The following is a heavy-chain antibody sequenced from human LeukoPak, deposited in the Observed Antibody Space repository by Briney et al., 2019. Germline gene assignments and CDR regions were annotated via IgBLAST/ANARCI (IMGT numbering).Heavy chain of an antibody. CDR3: ARPIDNGSGSYYFEY. V-gene: IGHV1-2*02. J-gene: IGHJ4*02. Sequence: GASVKVSCKASGYTFTDYYLHWVRQAPGQGLEWMGWINPKSGATNYAQSFQGRVTMTRDTSISTAYTELSSLRSDDTAVYYCARPIDNGSGSYYFEYWGQGTLVTVSS. CDR2: INPKSGAT. D-gene: IGHD3-10*01. CDR1: GYTFTDYY.